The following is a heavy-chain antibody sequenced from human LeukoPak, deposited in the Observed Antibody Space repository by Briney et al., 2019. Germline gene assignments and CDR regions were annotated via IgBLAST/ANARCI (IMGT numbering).Heavy chain of an antibody. V-gene: IGHV3-7*01. J-gene: IGHJ6*02. CDR2: IKQDGSEE. D-gene: IGHD6-19*01. CDR3: ARDGVAVAGTVYYYGMDV. CDR1: GFAFSSFR. Sequence: PGGSLRLSCAASGFAFSSFRMSWVRQAPGKGLEWVANIKQDGSEEYYVDSVKGRFTISRDNAKNSLYLQMNSLRAEDTAVYYCARDGVAVAGTVYYYGMDVWGQGTTVTVSS.